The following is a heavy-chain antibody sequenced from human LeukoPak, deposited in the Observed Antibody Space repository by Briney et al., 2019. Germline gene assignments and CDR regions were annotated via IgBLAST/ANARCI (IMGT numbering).Heavy chain of an antibody. CDR3: AKDPSLIPTGYFDY. Sequence: GGSLRLSCAASGFTFSSYGMHWVRQAPGKGLEWVAVISYDGSNKYYADSVKGRFTISRDNSKNTLYLQMNSLRAEDTAVYYCAKDPSLIPTGYFDYWGQGTLVTVSS. CDR2: ISYDGSNK. D-gene: IGHD1-1*01. V-gene: IGHV3-30*18. CDR1: GFTFSSYG. J-gene: IGHJ4*02.